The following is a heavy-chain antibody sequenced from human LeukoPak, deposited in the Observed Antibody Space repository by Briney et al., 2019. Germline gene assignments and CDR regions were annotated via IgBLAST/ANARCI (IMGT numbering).Heavy chain of an antibody. D-gene: IGHD3-22*01. Sequence: GGSLRLSCAASGFTFSSYWMNWARQAPGKGLEWVASINHNGNVNYYVDSVKGRFTISRDNSKNTLYLQMNSLRAEDTAVYYCAKADYYYDSSGPLGYWGQGTLVTVSS. CDR1: GFTFSSYW. CDR3: AKADYYYDSSGPLGY. J-gene: IGHJ4*02. CDR2: INHNGNVN. V-gene: IGHV3-7*03.